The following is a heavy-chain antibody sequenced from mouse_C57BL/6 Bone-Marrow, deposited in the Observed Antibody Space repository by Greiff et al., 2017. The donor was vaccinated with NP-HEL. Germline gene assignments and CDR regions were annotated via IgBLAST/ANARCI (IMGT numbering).Heavy chain of an antibody. CDR3: ARWRLRTDWYFDV. J-gene: IGHJ1*03. CDR2: INPSSGYT. V-gene: IGHV1-7*01. Sequence: QVQLQQSGAELAKPGASVKLSCKASGYTFTSYWMHWVKQRPGQGLEWIGYINPSSGYTKYNQKFKDKATLTADKSSSTAYMQLSSLTYEDSAGYYCARWRLRTDWYFDVWGTGTTVTVSS. CDR1: GYTFTSYW. D-gene: IGHD2-4*01.